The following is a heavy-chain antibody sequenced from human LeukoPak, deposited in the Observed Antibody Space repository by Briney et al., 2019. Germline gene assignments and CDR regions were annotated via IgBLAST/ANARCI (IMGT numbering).Heavy chain of an antibody. CDR1: GYSFTSYW. V-gene: IGHV5-10-1*01. Sequence: GESLKISCKGSGYSFTSYWICWVRQMPGKGLEWMGRIDPSDSYTNYSPSFQGHVTISADKSISTAYLQWSSLKASDTAMYYCARQEASDDAFDIWGQGTMVTVSS. J-gene: IGHJ3*02. CDR3: ARQEASDDAFDI. CDR2: IDPSDSYT.